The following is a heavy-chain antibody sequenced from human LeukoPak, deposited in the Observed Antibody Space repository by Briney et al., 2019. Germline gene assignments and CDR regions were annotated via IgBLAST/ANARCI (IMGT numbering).Heavy chain of an antibody. V-gene: IGHV5-51*01. CDR1: GYSFTSYW. Sequence: PGESLKISCKGSGYSFTSYWIGWVRQMPGKGLEWMGIIYPGDSDTRYSPSFQGQVTISADKSINTAYLQWSSLRASDTAMYYCASRYCSGGTCYLNWGQGTQVTVSS. CDR2: IYPGDSDT. D-gene: IGHD2-15*01. CDR3: ASRYCSGGTCYLN. J-gene: IGHJ4*02.